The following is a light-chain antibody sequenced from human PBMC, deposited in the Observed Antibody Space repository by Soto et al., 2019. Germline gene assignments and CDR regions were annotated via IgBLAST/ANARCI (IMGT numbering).Light chain of an antibody. V-gene: IGKV1-5*03. CDR1: QSISSW. J-gene: IGKJ1*01. Sequence: DIQMTQSPSTLSASVGDRVTITCRASQSISSWLAWYQQKPGKPPKLLIYKASSLESGVPSRFSGSGSGTEFTLTISSLQPDDFGTYYCQQYNAYWTFGQGTKVEIK. CDR3: QQYNAYWT. CDR2: KAS.